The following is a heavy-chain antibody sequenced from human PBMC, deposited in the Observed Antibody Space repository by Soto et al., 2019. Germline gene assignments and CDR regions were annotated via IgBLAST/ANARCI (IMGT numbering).Heavy chain of an antibody. Sequence: PSETLSLTCTVSGGSVSSGSYYWSWIRQPPGKGLEWIGYIYYSGSTNYNPSLKSRVTISVDTSKNQFSLKLSSVTAADTAVYYCARTYYYGSGSYYNDNYYYYMDVWGKGTTVTVSS. D-gene: IGHD3-10*01. V-gene: IGHV4-61*01. CDR1: GGSVSSGSYY. CDR3: ARTYYYGSGSYYNDNYYYYMDV. CDR2: IYYSGST. J-gene: IGHJ6*03.